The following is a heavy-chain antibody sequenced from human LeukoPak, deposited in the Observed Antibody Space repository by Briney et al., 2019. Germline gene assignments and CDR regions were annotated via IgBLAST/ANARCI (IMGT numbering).Heavy chain of an antibody. CDR2: ISGSGGST. CDR1: GFTFSSSA. Sequence: GGSLRLSCAATGFTFSSSAMSWVRQVPGKGLEWVSAISGSGGSTYYADSVKGRFTISRDNSKNTLYLQMNSLRAEDTAVYYCAKDPISYDSSGYYHNYFDYWGQGTLVTVSS. CDR3: AKDPISYDSSGYYHNYFDY. J-gene: IGHJ4*02. D-gene: IGHD3-22*01. V-gene: IGHV3-23*01.